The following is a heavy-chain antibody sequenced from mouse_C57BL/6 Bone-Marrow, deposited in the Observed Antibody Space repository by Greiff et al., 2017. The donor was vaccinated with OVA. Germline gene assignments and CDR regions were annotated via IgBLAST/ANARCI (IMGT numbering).Heavy chain of an antibody. Sequence: QVQLQQPGAELVKPGASVKLSCKASGYTFTSYWMQWVKQRPGQGLEWIGEIDPSDSYTNYNQKFKGKATLTVDTSSSTAYMQLSSLTSEESAVYYCASNWDNYWGQGTTLTVAS. J-gene: IGHJ2*01. V-gene: IGHV1-50*01. CDR2: IDPSDSYT. D-gene: IGHD4-1*01. CDR3: ASNWDNY. CDR1: GYTFTSYW.